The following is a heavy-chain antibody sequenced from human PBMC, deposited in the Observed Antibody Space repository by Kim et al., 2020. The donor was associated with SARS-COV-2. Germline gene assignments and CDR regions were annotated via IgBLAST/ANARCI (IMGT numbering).Heavy chain of an antibody. CDR3: AKLRLITMVRADAFDI. J-gene: IGHJ3*02. CDR2: ISYDGSNK. CDR1: GFTFSSYG. Sequence: GGSLRLSCAASGFTFSSYGMHWVRQAPGKGLEWVAVISYDGSNKYYADSVKGRFTISRDNSKTTLYLQMNSLRAEDTAVYYCAKLRLITMVRADAFDIWGQGTMVTVSS. V-gene: IGHV3-30*18. D-gene: IGHD3-10*01.